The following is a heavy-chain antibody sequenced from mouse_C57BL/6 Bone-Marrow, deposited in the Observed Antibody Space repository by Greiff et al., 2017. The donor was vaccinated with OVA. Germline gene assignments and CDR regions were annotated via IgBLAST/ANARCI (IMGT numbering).Heavy chain of an antibody. V-gene: IGHV1-55*01. CDR3: ERYDTPYYYAMDY. Sequence: QVQLQQPGAELVKPGASVKMSCKASGYTFTSYWITWVKQRPGQGLEWIGDIYPGSGSTNYNEKFKSKATLTVDTSSSTAYMQLSSLTSEDSAVYDCERYDTPYYYAMDYWGQGTSVTVSS. CDR1: GYTFTSYW. J-gene: IGHJ4*01. CDR2: IYPGSGST. D-gene: IGHD2-12*01.